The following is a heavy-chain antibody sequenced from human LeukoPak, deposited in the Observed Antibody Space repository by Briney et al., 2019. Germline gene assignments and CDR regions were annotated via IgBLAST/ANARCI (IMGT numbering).Heavy chain of an antibody. D-gene: IGHD3-3*01. Sequence: PGGSLRLSCAASGFTFSSYWMSWVRQAPGEGLEWVANIKQEGSEKYYVDSVNGRFTISGDNAKNSLYLQMNSLRAEDTAVYYCARNRREAFWRGYHVAFDIWGQGTMVTVSS. CDR1: GFTFSSYW. V-gene: IGHV3-7*05. CDR2: IKQEGSEK. CDR3: ARNRREAFWRGYHVAFDI. J-gene: IGHJ3*02.